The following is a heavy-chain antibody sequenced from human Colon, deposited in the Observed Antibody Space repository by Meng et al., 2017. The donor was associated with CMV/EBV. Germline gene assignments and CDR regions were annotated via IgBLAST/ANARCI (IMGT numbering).Heavy chain of an antibody. CDR3: VRYCGGDARCHYYAMDV. Sequence: SETLSLTCTVSGGSIVDAYAYWGWIRQSPGKGLEWIADIYFSGATRYNSSLKSRVTISVDTSKNQFSLNMNSMTAADTAVYYCVRYCGGDARCHYYAMDVWGQGTTVTVSS. CDR2: IYFSGAT. D-gene: IGHD2-21*02. CDR1: GGSIVDAYAY. J-gene: IGHJ6*02. V-gene: IGHV4-39*07.